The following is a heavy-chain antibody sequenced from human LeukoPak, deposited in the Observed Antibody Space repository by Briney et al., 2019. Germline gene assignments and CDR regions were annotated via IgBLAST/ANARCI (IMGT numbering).Heavy chain of an antibody. Sequence: GESLKISCKGSGYSFTSYWTGWVRQMPGKGLEWMGIIYPGDSDTRYSPSFQGQVTISADKSISTAYLQWSSLKASDTAIYYCARPHSSSWSYDGDYWGQGTLVTVSS. CDR1: GYSFTSYW. D-gene: IGHD6-13*01. V-gene: IGHV5-51*03. CDR3: ARPHSSSWSYDGDY. CDR2: IYPGDSDT. J-gene: IGHJ4*02.